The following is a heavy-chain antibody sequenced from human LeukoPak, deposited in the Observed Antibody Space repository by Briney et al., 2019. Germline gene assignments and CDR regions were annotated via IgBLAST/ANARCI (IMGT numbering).Heavy chain of an antibody. Sequence: PSETLSLTCTVSGGSISSYYWSWIRQPPGKGLEWIGYIYYSGSTNYNPSLKSRVTISVDTSKNQFSLKLSSVTAAGTAVYYCARVPYYGGNSDDYWGQGTLVTVSS. V-gene: IGHV4-59*01. CDR2: IYYSGST. CDR1: GGSISSYY. D-gene: IGHD4-23*01. J-gene: IGHJ4*02. CDR3: ARVPYYGGNSDDY.